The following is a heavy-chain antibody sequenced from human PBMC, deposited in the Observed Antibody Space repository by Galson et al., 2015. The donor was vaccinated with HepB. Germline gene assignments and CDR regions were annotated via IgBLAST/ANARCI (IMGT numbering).Heavy chain of an antibody. Sequence: SLRLSCAASGFTFSNYAMSWVRQAPGKGLEWVSTISGNSGSGGSTYYADSVKGRFTISRDNSKNTLYLQMNSLRAEDTAVYYCAKRMSSGSGSYYNFDYWGRGTLVTVSS. CDR3: AKRMSSGSGSYYNFDY. CDR1: GFTFSNYA. CDR2: ISGNSGSGGST. J-gene: IGHJ4*02. D-gene: IGHD3-10*01. V-gene: IGHV3-23*01.